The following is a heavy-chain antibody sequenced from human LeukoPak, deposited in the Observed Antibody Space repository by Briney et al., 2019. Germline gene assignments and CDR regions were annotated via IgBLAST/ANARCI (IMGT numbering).Heavy chain of an antibody. D-gene: IGHD6-6*01. CDR2: IYTSGST. J-gene: IGHJ4*02. V-gene: IGHV4-61*02. CDR3: ARSYSSSVLLDY. CDR1: GGSISSGSYY. Sequence: SETLSLTCTVSGGSISSGSYYWSWIRQPAGKGLEWIGRIYTSGSTNYNPSLKSRVTISVDTSKNEFSLKLSSVTAADTAVYYCARSYSSSVLLDYWGQGTLVTVSS.